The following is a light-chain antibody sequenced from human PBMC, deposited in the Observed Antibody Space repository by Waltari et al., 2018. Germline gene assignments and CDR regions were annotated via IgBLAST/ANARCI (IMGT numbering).Light chain of an antibody. Sequence: QSALTQPASVSGSPGQSITIPCTGTSSDVGGYIYVSWYQQHPGKAPKLMIYEVSNRPSGVSNRFSGSKSGNTASLTISGLQAEDEADYYYNSYTSSSTLVFGGGTKLTVL. V-gene: IGLV2-14*01. CDR3: NSYTSSSTLV. CDR2: EVS. CDR1: SSDVGGYIY. J-gene: IGLJ2*01.